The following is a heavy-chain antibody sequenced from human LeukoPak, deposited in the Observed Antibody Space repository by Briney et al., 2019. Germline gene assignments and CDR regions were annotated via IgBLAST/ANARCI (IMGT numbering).Heavy chain of an antibody. V-gene: IGHV3-21*01. CDR1: GFTFSSYS. D-gene: IGHD2-15*01. CDR3: ARDSSCSGGSCYFYGAFDI. CDR2: ISSSSSYI. J-gene: IGHJ3*02. Sequence: GGSLRLSCAASGFTFSSYSMNWVRQAPGKGLEWVSSISSSSSYIYYADSVKGRFTISRDNAKNSLYQQMNSLRAEDTAVYYCARDSSCSGGSCYFYGAFDIWGQGTMVTVSS.